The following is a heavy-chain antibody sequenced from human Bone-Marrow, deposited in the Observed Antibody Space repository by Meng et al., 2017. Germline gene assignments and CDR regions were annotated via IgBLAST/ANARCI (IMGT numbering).Heavy chain of an antibody. D-gene: IGHD2-2*01. J-gene: IGHJ4*02. Sequence: ASVKVSCKASGYTFTSYAMNWVRQAPGQGLEWMGWINTNTGNPTYAQGFTGRFVFSLDTSVSTAYLQISSLKAEDTAVYYCSRGAIVVVPAAIDYWGQGTLVTVSS. CDR3: SRGAIVVVPAAIDY. CDR1: GYTFTSYA. V-gene: IGHV7-4-1*02. CDR2: INTNTGNP.